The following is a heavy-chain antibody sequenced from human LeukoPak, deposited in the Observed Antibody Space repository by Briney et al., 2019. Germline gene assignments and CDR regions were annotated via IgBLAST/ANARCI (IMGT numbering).Heavy chain of an antibody. CDR1: GGSISSYY. V-gene: IGHV4-59*05. CDR2: LYYSGST. J-gene: IGHJ4*02. D-gene: IGHD2-15*01. Sequence: PSETLSLTCTVSGGSISSYYWSWIRQPPGKGLEWIGSLYYSGSTYYNPSLKSRVTISVDTSKLSLKLTSVTAADTAVYYCARLRRSGSDYWGQGTLVTVSS. CDR3: ARLRRSGSDY.